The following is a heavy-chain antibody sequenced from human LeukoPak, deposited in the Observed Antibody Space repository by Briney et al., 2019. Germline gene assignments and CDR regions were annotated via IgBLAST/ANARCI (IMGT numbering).Heavy chain of an antibody. V-gene: IGHV3-48*03. CDR3: ARDLVSQGGYNPGYYYGMDV. Sequence: GGSLSLSCAASGFTFSSYEMNWVRQAPGKGLEWVSYISSSGSTIYYADSVKGRFTISRDNAKNSLYLQMNSLRAEDTAVYYCARDLVSQGGYNPGYYYGMDVWGQGTTVTVSS. J-gene: IGHJ6*02. CDR1: GFTFSSYE. D-gene: IGHD5-24*01. CDR2: ISSSGSTI.